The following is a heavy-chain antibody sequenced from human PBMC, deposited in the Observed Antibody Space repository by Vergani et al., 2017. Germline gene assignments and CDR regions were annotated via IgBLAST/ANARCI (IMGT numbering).Heavy chain of an antibody. CDR1: GGSISSGDYY. CDR3: ARHFNSGSFGGDWFDP. V-gene: IGHV4-31*03. J-gene: IGHJ5*02. CDR2: IYYSGST. D-gene: IGHD1-26*01. Sequence: QVQLQESGPGLVKPSQTLSLTCTVSGGSISSGDYYWSWIRQHPGKGLEWIGYIYYSGSTYYNPALKSRVTISVDTSKNQFSLKLSSVTAADTAVYYCARHFNSGSFGGDWFDPWGQGTLVTVSS.